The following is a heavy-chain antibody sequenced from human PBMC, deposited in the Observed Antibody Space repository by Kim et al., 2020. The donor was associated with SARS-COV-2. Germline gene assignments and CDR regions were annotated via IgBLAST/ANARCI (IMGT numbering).Heavy chain of an antibody. CDR1: GFIVSSNY. J-gene: IGHJ4*02. Sequence: GVSLRLSCAASGFIVSSNYMSWVRQAPGRGLEWVSVIYSGGTTYYADSVKGRFTISRDNSKNTLYLQMNSLRAEDTAVYYCARGLGVDWGQGTLVTVSS. D-gene: IGHD3-3*01. V-gene: IGHV3-53*01. CDR3: ARGLGVD. CDR2: IYSGGTT.